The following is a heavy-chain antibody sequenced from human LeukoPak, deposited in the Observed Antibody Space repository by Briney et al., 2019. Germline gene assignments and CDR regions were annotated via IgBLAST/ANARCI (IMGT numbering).Heavy chain of an antibody. J-gene: IGHJ6*02. Sequence: SETLSLTCTVSGGSISSSSYYWGWIRQPPGKGLEWIGSIYYSGSIYYNPSLKSRVTISVDTSKNHFSLKLRSVTAADTAVYYCASLGAQYYYYYNGMDVWGQGTTVTVSS. D-gene: IGHD1-26*01. CDR3: ASLGAQYYYYYNGMDV. CDR1: GGSISSSSYY. V-gene: IGHV4-39*02. CDR2: IYYSGSI.